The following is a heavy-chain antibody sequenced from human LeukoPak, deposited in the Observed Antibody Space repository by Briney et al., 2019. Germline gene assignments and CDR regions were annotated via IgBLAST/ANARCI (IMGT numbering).Heavy chain of an antibody. CDR1: GYTFTSYG. D-gene: IGHD2-2*03. Sequence: ASVKVSCKASGYTFTSYGISWVRQAPGQGLEWMGWISAYNGNTNYAQKLQGRVTMTTDTSTSTAYMELRSLRSDDTAVYYCARSIQLVDIVVVPAAIRSYSSGWAFDYWGQGTLVTVSS. CDR2: ISAYNGNT. J-gene: IGHJ4*02. CDR3: ARSIQLVDIVVVPAAIRSYSSGWAFDY. V-gene: IGHV1-18*04.